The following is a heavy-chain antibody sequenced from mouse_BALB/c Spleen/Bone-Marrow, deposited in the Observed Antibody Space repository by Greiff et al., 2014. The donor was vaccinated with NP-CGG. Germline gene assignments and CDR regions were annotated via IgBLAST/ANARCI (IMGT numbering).Heavy chain of an antibody. CDR2: ISSGGSYT. V-gene: IGHV5-9-3*01. CDR3: ARQDYYGSGPHWYFDV. CDR1: GFTFSSYA. Sequence: EVKVEESGGGLVKPGGSLKLSCAASGFTFSSYAMSWVRQTPEKRLEWVATISSGGSYTYYADSVKGRFTISRDTAKNTLYLQMSSLRSEDTAIYYCARQDYYGSGPHWYFDVWGAGTTVTVSS. D-gene: IGHD1-1*01. J-gene: IGHJ1*01.